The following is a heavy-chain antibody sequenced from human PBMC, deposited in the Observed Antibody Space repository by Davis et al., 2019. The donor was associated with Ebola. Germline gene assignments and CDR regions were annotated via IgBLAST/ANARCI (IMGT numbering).Heavy chain of an antibody. Sequence: GESLKISCAASGFTFSSYAMSWVRQAPGKGLEWVSAISGSGGSTYYADSVKGRFTISRDNSKNTLYLQMNSLRAEDTAVYYCARSGGYSSGWCDYWGQGTLVTVSS. CDR3: ARSGGYSSGWCDY. J-gene: IGHJ4*02. D-gene: IGHD6-19*01. V-gene: IGHV3-23*01. CDR1: GFTFSSYA. CDR2: ISGSGGST.